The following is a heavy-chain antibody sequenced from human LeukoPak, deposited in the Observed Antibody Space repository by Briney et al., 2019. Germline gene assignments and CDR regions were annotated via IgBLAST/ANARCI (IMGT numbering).Heavy chain of an antibody. D-gene: IGHD3-10*01. J-gene: IGHJ6*03. CDR3: AKGYGSEHSYYYYYMDV. Sequence: PGGSLRLSCAASGFSFSSYTMNWVRQAPGKGLEWVSSISSRSTYIYYADSLKGRFTISRDNSKNTLYLQMSSLRAEDTAVYYCAKGYGSEHSYYYYYMDVWGKGTTVTISS. CDR2: ISSRSTYI. CDR1: GFSFSSYT. V-gene: IGHV3-21*01.